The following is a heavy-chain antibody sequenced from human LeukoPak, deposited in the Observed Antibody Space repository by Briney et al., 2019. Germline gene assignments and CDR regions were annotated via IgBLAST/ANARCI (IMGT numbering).Heavy chain of an antibody. Sequence: GGSLRLSCAASGFTFTTYSMTWVRQAPGKGLEWVSISSGSSAIFSADALKGRFTISRDDAKNLLYLDMNSLRAEDTAVYYCARGHTAVTRHFDFWGQGTLVTVSS. D-gene: IGHD4-17*01. J-gene: IGHJ4*02. V-gene: IGHV3-21*01. CDR2: SSGSSAI. CDR3: ARGHTAVTRHFDF. CDR1: GFTFTTYS.